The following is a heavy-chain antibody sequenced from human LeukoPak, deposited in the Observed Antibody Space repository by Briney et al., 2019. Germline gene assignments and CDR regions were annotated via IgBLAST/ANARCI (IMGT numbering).Heavy chain of an antibody. V-gene: IGHV3-21*01. CDR3: AVDSSGFSDAFDF. CDR2: ISSSSVYI. J-gene: IGHJ3*01. Sequence: PGGSLRLSCAASGLTFSNYSMNWVRQAPGKGLEWVSSISSSSVYIYYADSVKGRFTISRDNAKNSLYLQMNSLRAEDTAVYYCAVDSSGFSDAFDFWGQGTMVTVSS. CDR1: GLTFSNYS. D-gene: IGHD3-22*01.